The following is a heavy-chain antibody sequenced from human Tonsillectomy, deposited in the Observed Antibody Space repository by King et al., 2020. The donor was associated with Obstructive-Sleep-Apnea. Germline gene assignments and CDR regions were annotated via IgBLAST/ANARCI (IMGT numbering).Heavy chain of an antibody. CDR3: ARDRSDILTGYSEPGSFDY. D-gene: IGHD3-9*01. Sequence: VQLVESGGGVVQPGRSLRLSCAASGFTFSSYGMHWVRQAPGKGVEWVAGIWYDGSNKYYADSGKGRFTISRDNSKNTLYLQMNSLRAEDTAVYYCARDRSDILTGYSEPGSFDYWGQGTLVTVSS. CDR2: IWYDGSNK. J-gene: IGHJ4*02. V-gene: IGHV3-33*01. CDR1: GFTFSSYG.